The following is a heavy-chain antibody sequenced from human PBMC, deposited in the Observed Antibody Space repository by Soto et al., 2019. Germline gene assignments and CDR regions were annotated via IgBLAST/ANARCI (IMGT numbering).Heavy chain of an antibody. D-gene: IGHD2-2*01. CDR3: AKAFVTILDWFDP. Sequence: GGSLRLSCAASGFTFDDYAMHWVRQAPGKGLEWVSAISGSGGSTYYADSVKGRFTISRDNSKNTLYLQMNSLRAEDTAVYYCAKAFVTILDWFDPWGQGTLVTVSS. J-gene: IGHJ5*02. V-gene: IGHV3-23*01. CDR2: ISGSGGST. CDR1: GFTFDDYA.